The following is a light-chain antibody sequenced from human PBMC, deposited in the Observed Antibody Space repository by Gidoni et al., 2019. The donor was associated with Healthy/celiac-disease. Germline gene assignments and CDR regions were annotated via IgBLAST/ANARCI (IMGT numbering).Light chain of an antibody. J-gene: IGLJ2*01. V-gene: IGLV1-47*01. Sequence: HSVLTHPPSASGPPAQSVTISFSGSSSNIGSNYVYWYQPLPGTAPKLLIYRNNPRPSGVPDRISGSQSGTSASLAISGLRSEDEADYYCAACDDILSGPVCGGGTKLTVL. CDR1: SSNIGSNY. CDR2: RNN. CDR3: AACDDILSGPV.